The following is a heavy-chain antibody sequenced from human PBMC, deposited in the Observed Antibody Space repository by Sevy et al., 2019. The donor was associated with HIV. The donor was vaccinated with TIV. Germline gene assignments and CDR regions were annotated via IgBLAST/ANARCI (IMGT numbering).Heavy chain of an antibody. CDR2: IVVGSGNT. CDR1: GFTFTSSA. J-gene: IGHJ4*02. V-gene: IGHV1-58*01. D-gene: IGHD2-15*01. Sequence: ASVKVSCKASGFTFTSSAVQWVRQARGQRLEWIGWIVVGSGNTNYAQKFQERATITRDMSTSTAYMELSSLRSEDTAVYYCAADHLYCSGGSCYGYWGQGTLVTVSS. CDR3: AADHLYCSGGSCYGY.